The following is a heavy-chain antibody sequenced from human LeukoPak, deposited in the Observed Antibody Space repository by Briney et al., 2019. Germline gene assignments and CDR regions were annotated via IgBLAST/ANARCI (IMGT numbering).Heavy chain of an antibody. D-gene: IGHD5-24*01. CDR1: GFTFSSYG. CDR3: ARDAKQLPY. V-gene: IGHV3-33*01. J-gene: IGHJ4*02. CDR2: IWYDGSKK. Sequence: GGSLRLSCAASGFTFSSYGFHWVRQAPGKGLEWVALIWYDGSKKYYADSVKGRFTISRDNSKNTLYLQMNSLRPEDTAVYYCARDAKQLPYWGQGTLVTVSS.